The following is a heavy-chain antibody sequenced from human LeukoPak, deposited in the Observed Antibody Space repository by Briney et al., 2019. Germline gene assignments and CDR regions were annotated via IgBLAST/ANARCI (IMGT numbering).Heavy chain of an antibody. J-gene: IGHJ3*02. D-gene: IGHD3-22*01. CDR2: ITSSSGYI. CDR3: ARDIVFYYYDSSGYFGAFDI. Sequence: GGSLRLSCAASGFTFGSYSMTWVRQAPGKGLEWVSSITSSSGYIHYADSVKGRFTLSRDNAKNSLYLQMNSLRAEDTAVYYCARDIVFYYYDSSGYFGAFDIWGQGTMVTVSS. CDR1: GFTFGSYS. V-gene: IGHV3-21*01.